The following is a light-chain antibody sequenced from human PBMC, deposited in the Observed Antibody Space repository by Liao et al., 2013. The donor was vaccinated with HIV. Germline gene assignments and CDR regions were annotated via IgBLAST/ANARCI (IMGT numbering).Light chain of an antibody. CDR3: QSADSSGTYPWV. CDR1: KLGDKY. J-gene: IGLJ3*02. V-gene: IGLV3-1*01. Sequence: SYELTQPPSVSVSPGQTASITCSGDKLGDKYACWYQQKPGQSPVLVIYQDSKRPSGIPERFSGSNSGNTATLTISGTQAMDEADYYCQSADSSGTYPWVFGGGTKLTVL. CDR2: QDS.